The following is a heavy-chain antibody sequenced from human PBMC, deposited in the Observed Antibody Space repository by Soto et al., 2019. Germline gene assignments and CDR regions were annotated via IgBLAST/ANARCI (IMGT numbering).Heavy chain of an antibody. J-gene: IGHJ4*02. CDR1: GFTFTNSA. CDR2: IVVGSGNT. V-gene: IGHV1-58*01. D-gene: IGHD3-22*01. Sequence: QMQLVQSGPEVKKAGTSVKVSCKASGFTFTNSAVQWVRQARGQRLEWIGWIVVGSGNTNYAQKFQDRVTNTRDMSTRTVYMEFSSLRSEDTAVYYCAADHYDSIGVPRGFGYWGQGTLVPVSS. CDR3: AADHYDSIGVPRGFGY.